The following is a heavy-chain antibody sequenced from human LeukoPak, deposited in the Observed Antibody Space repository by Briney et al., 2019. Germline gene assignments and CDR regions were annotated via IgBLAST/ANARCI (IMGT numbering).Heavy chain of an antibody. CDR3: ARQEYSSSWKYYYGMDV. V-gene: IGHV4-59*08. J-gene: IGHJ6*02. CDR2: IYYSGST. D-gene: IGHD6-13*01. Sequence: TSETLSLTRTVSGGSISSYYWSWIRQPPGKGLEWIGYIYYSGSTNYNPFLKSRVTISVDTSKNQFSLKLSSVTAADTAVYYCARQEYSSSWKYYYGMDVWGQGTTVTVSS. CDR1: GGSISSYY.